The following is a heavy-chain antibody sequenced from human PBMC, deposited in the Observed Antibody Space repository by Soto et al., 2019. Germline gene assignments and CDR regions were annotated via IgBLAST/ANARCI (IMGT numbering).Heavy chain of an antibody. CDR1: GDSFNDYY. J-gene: IGHJ6*03. D-gene: IGHD5-12*01. Sequence: QVQLVQSGAEVRKPGASVTVSCRSSGDSFNDYYIHWVRQAPGQGFEWIGWINPNGGVTKYAQKFQGWVSMTSATSIRTFYMQLSRLRSDDTAVYYCARESGGATATLDYYYFYMDVWGTGTTVTVSS. V-gene: IGHV1-2*04. CDR2: INPNGGVT. CDR3: ARESGGATATLDYYYFYMDV.